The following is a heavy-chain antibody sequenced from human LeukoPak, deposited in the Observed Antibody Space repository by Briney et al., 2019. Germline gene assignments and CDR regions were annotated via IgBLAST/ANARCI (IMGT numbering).Heavy chain of an antibody. CDR3: ARDSGGPYYYDSSGYYPQPRRYYFDY. CDR2: IIPMFGTA. CDR1: GGTFSSYD. J-gene: IGHJ4*02. Sequence: SSVKVSYKASGGTFSSYDISWVRQAPGQGLEWMGGIIPMFGTANYAQKFQGRVTITTDESTSTAYMELSSLRSEDTAVYYCARDSGGPYYYDSSGYYPQPRRYYFDYWGQGTLVTVSS. D-gene: IGHD3-22*01. V-gene: IGHV1-69*05.